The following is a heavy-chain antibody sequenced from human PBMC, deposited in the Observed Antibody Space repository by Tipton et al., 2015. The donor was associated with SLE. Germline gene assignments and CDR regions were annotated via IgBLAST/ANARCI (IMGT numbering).Heavy chain of an antibody. CDR1: GGSISSHY. Sequence: GSLRLSCTVSGGSISSHYWSWIRQPPGKGLEWIGYIYYSGSTNYNPSLKSRVTISVDTSKNQFSLKLSSVPAADTAVYYCARDGDYYDSSGYFFDAFDIWGQGTMVTVSS. J-gene: IGHJ3*02. CDR2: IYYSGST. CDR3: ARDGDYYDSSGYFFDAFDI. D-gene: IGHD3-22*01. V-gene: IGHV4-59*11.